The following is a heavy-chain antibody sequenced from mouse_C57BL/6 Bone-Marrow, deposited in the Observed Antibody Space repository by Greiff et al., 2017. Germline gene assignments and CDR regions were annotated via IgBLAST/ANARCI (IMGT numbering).Heavy chain of an antibody. CDR2: IYPRSGNT. J-gene: IGHJ2*01. CDR3: AREGYLGFDY. Sequence: VHLVESGAELARPGASVKLSCKASGYTFTSYGISWVKQRTGQGLEWIGEIYPRSGNTSYNEKFKGKATLTADKSSSTAYMELRSLTSEDSAVYFCAREGYLGFDYWGQGTTLTVSS. D-gene: IGHD2-2*01. CDR1: GYTFTSYG. V-gene: IGHV1-81*01.